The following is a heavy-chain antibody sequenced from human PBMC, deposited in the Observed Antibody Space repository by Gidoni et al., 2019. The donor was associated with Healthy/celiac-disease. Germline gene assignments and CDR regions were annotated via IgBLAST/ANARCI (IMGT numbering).Heavy chain of an antibody. Sequence: QVQLQESGPGLVKPSQTLSLTCTVPGGSISSGGSYWRWIRQHPGKGLEWIGYIYYSGSTYYNPSLKSRFTISVDTSKNQFSLKLSSVTAADTAVYYCARSFRVVVPAAIRDAFDIWGQGTMVTVSS. CDR2: IYYSGST. CDR1: GGSISSGGSY. D-gene: IGHD2-2*02. CDR3: ARSFRVVVPAAIRDAFDI. V-gene: IGHV4-31*03. J-gene: IGHJ3*02.